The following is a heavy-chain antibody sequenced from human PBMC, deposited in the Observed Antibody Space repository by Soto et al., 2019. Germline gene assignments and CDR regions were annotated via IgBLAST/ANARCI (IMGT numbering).Heavy chain of an antibody. Sequence: GGSLRLSCAASGFTFSSYGMHWVRQAPGKGLEWVAVIWYDGSNKYYADSVKGRFTISRDNSKNTLYLQMNSLRAEDTAVYYCARGGSALTGVYGMDVWGQGTTVTVSS. V-gene: IGHV3-33*01. CDR1: GFTFSSYG. J-gene: IGHJ6*02. CDR2: IWYDGSNK. D-gene: IGHD3-9*01. CDR3: ARGGSALTGVYGMDV.